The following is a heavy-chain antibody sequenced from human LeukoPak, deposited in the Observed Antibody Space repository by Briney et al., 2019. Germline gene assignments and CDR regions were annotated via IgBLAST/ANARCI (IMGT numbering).Heavy chain of an antibody. D-gene: IGHD1-26*01. J-gene: IGHJ4*02. CDR3: SRESGPFCPFGY. Sequence: SETLSLTCGVSGGSITTTNWWSWVRQPPGQVLEWIGEISLAGQTNYNPSLNGRVTMSLDKSSNQLSLHLTSVTAADTATYFCSRESGPFCPFGYWGQGTLVIVSS. CDR2: ISLAGQT. CDR1: GGSITTTNW. V-gene: IGHV4/OR15-8*02.